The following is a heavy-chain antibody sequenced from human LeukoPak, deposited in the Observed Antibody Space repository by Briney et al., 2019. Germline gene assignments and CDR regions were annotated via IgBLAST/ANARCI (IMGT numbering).Heavy chain of an antibody. J-gene: IGHJ4*02. D-gene: IGHD3-22*01. CDR2: IYPGDSDA. CDR1: GYSFTSYW. V-gene: IGHV5-51*01. Sequence: GESLKISCKGSGYSFTSYWIGLVRQMPGKGLEWMGIIYPGDSDARYSPSFQGQVTISADKSISTAYLQWSSVKASDTAMYYCARRAKDYYDSSGYWVDYWGQGTLVTVSS. CDR3: ARRAKDYYDSSGYWVDY.